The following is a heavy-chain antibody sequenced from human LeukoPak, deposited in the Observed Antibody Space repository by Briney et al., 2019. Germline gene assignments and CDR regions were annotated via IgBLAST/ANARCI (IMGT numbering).Heavy chain of an antibody. CDR3: ARDWSRERSGIKSSFDY. CDR1: EYTFTGYY. CDR2: INPNRGAT. J-gene: IGHJ4*02. D-gene: IGHD3-10*01. V-gene: IGHV1-2*02. Sequence: ASVKVSCKASEYTFTGYYIPWVRQAPGQALEWMGWINPNRGATNYAQKFQGRVTMTRDTSISTAYMELTSLRSDDTAVYYCARDWSRERSGIKSSFDYWGQGSLVTVCS.